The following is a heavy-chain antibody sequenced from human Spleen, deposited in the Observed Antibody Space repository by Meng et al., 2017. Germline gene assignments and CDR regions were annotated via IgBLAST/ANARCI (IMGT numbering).Heavy chain of an antibody. CDR2: LSGGGFTT. CDR3: AKHVLGSGWLPPDD. Sequence: GESLKISCAASGFSFSSYAMSWVRRAPGKGLEWLAALSGGGFTTYYADSVKGRFTISRHNSKNTLYLQVNSLRAEDTALYYCAKHVLGSGWLPPDDWGQGTLVTVSS. V-gene: IGHV3-23*01. D-gene: IGHD6-19*01. J-gene: IGHJ4*02. CDR1: GFSFSSYA.